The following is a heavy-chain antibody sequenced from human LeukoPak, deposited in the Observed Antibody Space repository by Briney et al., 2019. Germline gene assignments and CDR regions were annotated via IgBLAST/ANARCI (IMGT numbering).Heavy chain of an antibody. CDR3: ARDEVGGYCSGGSCYPPARFDP. Sequence: GGSLRLSCAASGFTFSSYSMNWVRQAPGKGLEWVSSISSSSSYIYYADSVKGRFTISRDNAKNSLYLQMNSLRAEDTAVYYCARDEVGGYCSGGSCYPPARFDPWGQGTLVTVSS. D-gene: IGHD2-15*01. CDR2: ISSSSSYI. J-gene: IGHJ5*02. CDR1: GFTFSSYS. V-gene: IGHV3-21*01.